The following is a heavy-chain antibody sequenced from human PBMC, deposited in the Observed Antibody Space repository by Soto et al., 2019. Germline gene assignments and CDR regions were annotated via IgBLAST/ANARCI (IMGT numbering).Heavy chain of an antibody. D-gene: IGHD2-21*02. CDR2: INAGNGNT. Sequence: ASVKVSCKASGYTFTSYAMHWVRQAPGQRLEWMGWINAGNGNTKYSQKFQGRVTITRDTSASTAYMELSSLRSEDTAVYYCARGGVSAGVGDPYNYYYYYMDVWGKGTTVTVSS. CDR1: GYTFTSYA. V-gene: IGHV1-3*01. J-gene: IGHJ6*03. CDR3: ARGGVSAGVGDPYNYYYYYMDV.